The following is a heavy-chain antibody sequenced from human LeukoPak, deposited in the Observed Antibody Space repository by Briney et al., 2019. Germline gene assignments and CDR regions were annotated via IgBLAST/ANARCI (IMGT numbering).Heavy chain of an antibody. CDR2: ISGSGSRT. D-gene: IGHD3-3*02. V-gene: IGHV3-23*01. J-gene: IGHJ6*03. Sequence: GGSLRLSCAASGLTFRNYLVTWVRQPPGNGLEWVSGISGSGSRTYYADSVKGRFTISSDNSKNTLYLQMNSVRAEDTAVYYCATDSIFGVVIDYYYYMDVWGKGTTVIVSS. CDR3: ATDSIFGVVIDYYYYMDV. CDR1: GLTFRNYL.